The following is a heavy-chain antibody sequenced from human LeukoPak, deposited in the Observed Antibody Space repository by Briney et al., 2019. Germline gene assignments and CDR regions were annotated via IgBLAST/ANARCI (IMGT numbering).Heavy chain of an antibody. Sequence: ASVKVSCKASGYTFTSYGISWVRQAHGQGLEWMGWISAYNGNTNYAQKLQGRVTMTTDTSTSTAYMELRSLRSDDTAVYYCARDTGLHYSGYDHDYWGQGTLVTVSS. D-gene: IGHD5-12*01. J-gene: IGHJ4*02. CDR2: ISAYNGNT. CDR1: GYTFTSYG. V-gene: IGHV1-18*01. CDR3: ARDTGLHYSGYDHDY.